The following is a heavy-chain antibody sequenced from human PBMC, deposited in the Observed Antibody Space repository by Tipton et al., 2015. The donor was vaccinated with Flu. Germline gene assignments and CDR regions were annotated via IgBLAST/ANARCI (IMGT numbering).Heavy chain of an antibody. CDR3: ARACGGGGNRGFDP. CDR1: GGSISTINYY. J-gene: IGHJ5*02. Sequence: TLSLTCTVSGGSISTINYYWGWIRQPPGKGLEGVGKIYYNGHSYYNPALKSRVTISVDTSKDQFSLNLSSVTAADTAGYYCARACGGGGNRGFDPWGQGAPVTVSS. CDR2: IYYNGHS. V-gene: IGHV4-39*07. D-gene: IGHD2-15*01.